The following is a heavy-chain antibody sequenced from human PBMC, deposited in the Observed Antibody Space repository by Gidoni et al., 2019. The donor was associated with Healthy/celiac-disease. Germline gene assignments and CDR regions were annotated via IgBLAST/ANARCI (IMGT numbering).Heavy chain of an antibody. V-gene: IGHV3-48*03. J-gene: IGHJ6*02. CDR1: GFTFSSYE. Sequence: EVQLVESGGGLVQPGGSLRLSCAASGFTFSSYEMNWVRQAPGKGLEWVSYISSSGSTIYYADSVKGRFTISRDNAKNSLYLQMNSLRAEDTAVYYCAREGATVTTSRNYYYGMDVWGQGTTVTVSS. CDR3: AREGATVTTSRNYYYGMDV. CDR2: ISSSGSTI. D-gene: IGHD4-17*01.